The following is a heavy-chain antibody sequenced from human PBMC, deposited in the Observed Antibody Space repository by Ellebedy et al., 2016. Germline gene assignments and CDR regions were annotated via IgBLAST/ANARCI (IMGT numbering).Heavy chain of an antibody. Sequence: SETLSLTCAISDGSISSGGYSWSWIRQPPGKGLEWIGYIFHSGSTYYNPSLKSRVTISVDRSKNQFSLKLSSVTAADTAVYYCARDRGYATLHFDYWGQGTLVTVSS. D-gene: IGHD5-12*01. J-gene: IGHJ4*02. CDR3: ARDRGYATLHFDY. V-gene: IGHV4-30-2*01. CDR2: IFHSGST. CDR1: DGSISSGGYS.